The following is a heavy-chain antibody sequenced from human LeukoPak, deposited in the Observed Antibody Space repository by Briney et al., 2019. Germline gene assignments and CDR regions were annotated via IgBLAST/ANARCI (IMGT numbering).Heavy chain of an antibody. CDR2: INPNSGGT. CDR3: ARGYQILAYCGGDCPGGY. V-gene: IGHV1-2*02. D-gene: IGHD2-21*02. Sequence: GASVKVSCKASGYTFTGYYMHWVRQAPGQGLEWMGWINPNSGGTNYAQKFQGRVTMTRDTSISTAYMELSRLRSDDTAVYYCARGYQILAYCGGDCPGGYWGQGTLVIVSS. J-gene: IGHJ4*02. CDR1: GYTFTGYY.